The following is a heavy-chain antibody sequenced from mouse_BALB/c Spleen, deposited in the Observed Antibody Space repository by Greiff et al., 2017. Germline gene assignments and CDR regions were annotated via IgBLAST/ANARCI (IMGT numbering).Heavy chain of an antibody. Sequence: EVQLQQSGPSLVKPSQTLSLTCSVTGDSITSGYWNWIRKFPGNKLEYMGYISYSGSTYYNPSLKSRISITRDTSKNQYYLQLNSVTTEDTATYYCAREGGLRRSYYAMDYWGQGTSVTVSS. J-gene: IGHJ4*01. CDR2: ISYSGST. D-gene: IGHD2-2*01. V-gene: IGHV3-8*02. CDR3: AREGGLRRSYYAMDY. CDR1: GDSITSGY.